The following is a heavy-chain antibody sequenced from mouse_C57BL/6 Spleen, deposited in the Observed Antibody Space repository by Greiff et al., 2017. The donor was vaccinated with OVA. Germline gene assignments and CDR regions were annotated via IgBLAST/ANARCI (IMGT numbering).Heavy chain of an antibody. Sequence: DVKLQESGPGMVKPSQSLSLTCTVTGYSITSGYDWHWIRHFPGNKLEWMGYISYSGSTNYNPSLKSRISITHDTSKNHFFLKLNSVTTEDTATYYCARGGYYVWFAYWGQGTLVTVSA. CDR2: ISYSGST. CDR1: GYSITSGYD. J-gene: IGHJ3*01. V-gene: IGHV3-1*01. CDR3: ARGGYYVWFAY. D-gene: IGHD2-3*01.